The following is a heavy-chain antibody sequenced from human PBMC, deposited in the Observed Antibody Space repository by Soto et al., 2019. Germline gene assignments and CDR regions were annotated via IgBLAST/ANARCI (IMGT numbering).Heavy chain of an antibody. J-gene: IGHJ3*02. V-gene: IGHV3-7*05. D-gene: IGHD3-10*01. CDR1: VFSFGSSW. CDR3: ARAVSPGSRSLYLDAFDI. CDR2: IKKDGSKI. Sequence: EVQLVESGGDLVQPGGSLRLSCAASVFSFGSSWMTWVRHAPGKGLEWVANIKKDGSKINYLDSVRGRFTVSRDNAKNSLYLEMNSLRAEETALYYCARAVSPGSRSLYLDAFDIWGQGTMVTVSS.